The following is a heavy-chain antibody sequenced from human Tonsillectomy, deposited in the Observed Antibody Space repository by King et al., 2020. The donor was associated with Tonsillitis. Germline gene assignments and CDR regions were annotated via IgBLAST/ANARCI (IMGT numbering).Heavy chain of an antibody. D-gene: IGHD5-18*01. CDR1: GFTFSTYG. J-gene: IGHJ3*02. V-gene: IGHV3-30*02. Sequence: VQLVESGGGVVQPGGSLRLSCTASGFTFSTYGMHWVRQAPGKGLEWVAFIRYDGSNTYYVDSVKGRFTISRDNSKNTLYLQMNSLRAEDAAAYYCVAPRSGDSYGFDAFDIWGQGTMVTVSS. CDR3: VAPRSGDSYGFDAFDI. CDR2: IRYDGSNT.